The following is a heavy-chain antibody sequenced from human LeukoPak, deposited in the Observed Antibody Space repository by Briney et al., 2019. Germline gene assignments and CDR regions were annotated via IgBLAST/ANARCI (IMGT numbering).Heavy chain of an antibody. CDR1: GFTFSSYA. CDR3: AKGKGTLVAGYYFDY. Sequence: GGSLSLSCAASGFTFSSYAMSWVRQAPGKGLEWVSTISGGGGSTYFADSVKGRFTISRDNSKNTLYLQMNSLRAEDTAVYYCAKGKGTLVAGYYFDYWGQGTLVTVSS. J-gene: IGHJ4*02. V-gene: IGHV3-23*01. D-gene: IGHD6-6*01. CDR2: ISGGGGST.